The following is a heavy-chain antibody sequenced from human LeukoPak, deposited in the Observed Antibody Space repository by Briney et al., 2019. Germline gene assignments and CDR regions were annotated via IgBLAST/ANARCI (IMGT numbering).Heavy chain of an antibody. CDR2: IYFSET. Sequence: SETLSLTCTVSGGSISSSSYYWGWIRQPPGKGLEWIGSIYFSETKYNPSLKSRITISGDASKKQFSLKLSSVTAADTAVYYCASPSKLVISRGGFDMWGQGTMVTVS. CDR1: GGSISSSSYY. D-gene: IGHD3-22*01. V-gene: IGHV4-39*01. J-gene: IGHJ3*02. CDR3: ASPSKLVISRGGFDM.